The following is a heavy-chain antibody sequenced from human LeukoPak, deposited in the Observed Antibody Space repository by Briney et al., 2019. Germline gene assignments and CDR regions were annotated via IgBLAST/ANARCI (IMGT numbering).Heavy chain of an antibody. CDR3: ARWGWDSSGDWNTDY. CDR2: IYYSGST. V-gene: IGHV4-39*01. Sequence: SETLSLTXTVSGGSIRSSSYYWGWIRQPPGKGLEWIGSIYYSGSTYYNPSLKSRVTISVDTSKNQFSLKLSSVTAADTAVYYCARWGWDSSGDWNTDYWGQGTLVTVSS. CDR1: GGSIRSSSYY. D-gene: IGHD6-19*01. J-gene: IGHJ4*02.